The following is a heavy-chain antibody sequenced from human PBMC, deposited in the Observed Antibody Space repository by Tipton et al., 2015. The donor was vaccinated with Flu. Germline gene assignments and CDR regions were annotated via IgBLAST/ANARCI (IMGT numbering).Heavy chain of an antibody. CDR1: GGSFRGYY. D-gene: IGHD3-10*02. V-gene: IGHV4-34*01. Sequence: TLSLTCAVFGGSFRGYYWGWIRQAPGKGLEWIGEINDSGTTNYNPSFKSRVTISVDTSKSQFSLMLRSVTAADTAIYYCARLSYYDVDLKNFYFDHWGQGVLVTVSS. CDR2: INDSGTT. CDR3: ARLSYYDVDLKNFYFDH. J-gene: IGHJ4*02.